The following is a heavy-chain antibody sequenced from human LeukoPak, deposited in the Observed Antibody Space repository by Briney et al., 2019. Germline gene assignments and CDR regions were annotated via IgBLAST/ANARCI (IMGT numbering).Heavy chain of an antibody. V-gene: IGHV3-23*01. CDR1: GFTFSNYA. D-gene: IGHD2-8*01. J-gene: IGHJ4*02. CDR3: AKAFGTNGYFQLPIDF. Sequence: GGSLRLSCAASGFTFSNYAMSWVRQAPGRGLEWVSSISGSGGSTYYADSVKGRFTISRDNSRNTLYLQLNDLRAEDTAIYYCAKAFGTNGYFQLPIDFWGQGTLVTVSS. CDR2: ISGSGGST.